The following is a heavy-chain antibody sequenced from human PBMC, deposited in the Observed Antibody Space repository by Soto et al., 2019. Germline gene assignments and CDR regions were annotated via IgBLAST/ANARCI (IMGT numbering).Heavy chain of an antibody. Sequence: SETLSLTCTVSGASISRYYWSWIRQSPGKGLEWIGYFYYSGSTNYNPSLKSRVTISVDTSKNQFSLKLSSVTAADTAVYYCARLYGTMVRGEMFDYWGQGTLVTVSS. D-gene: IGHD3-10*01. CDR2: FYYSGST. J-gene: IGHJ4*02. V-gene: IGHV4-59*08. CDR1: GASISRYY. CDR3: ARLYGTMVRGEMFDY.